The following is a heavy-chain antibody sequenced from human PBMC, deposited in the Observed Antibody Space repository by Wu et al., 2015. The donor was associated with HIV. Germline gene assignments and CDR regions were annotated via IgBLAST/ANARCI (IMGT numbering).Heavy chain of an antibody. Sequence: QVQLVQSGAEVKKPGASVKVSCKASGYTFTSYYMHWVRQAPGQGLEWMGIINPSGGSTSYAQKFQGRVTMTRDTSTSTVYMELSSLRSEDTAVYYCARGGYDFWSGYYGXFDYWGQGTLVTVSS. V-gene: IGHV1-46*03. CDR1: GYTFTSYY. J-gene: IGHJ4*02. D-gene: IGHD3-3*01. CDR3: ARGGYDFWSGYYGXFDY. CDR2: INPSGGST.